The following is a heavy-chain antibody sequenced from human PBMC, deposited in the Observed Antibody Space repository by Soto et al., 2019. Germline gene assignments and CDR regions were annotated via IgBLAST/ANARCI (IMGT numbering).Heavy chain of an antibody. CDR2: ISSSSSYI. Sequence: WGSLRLSCAASGCTFSSYSMNWVRQAPGKGLEWVSSISSSSSYIYYADSVKSRFTISRDNAKNSLYLQMNSLRAEDTAVYYCARDLLRFLEWSPLSYYYYGMDVWGQGTTVTVSS. D-gene: IGHD3-3*01. J-gene: IGHJ6*02. V-gene: IGHV3-21*01. CDR3: ARDLLRFLEWSPLSYYYYGMDV. CDR1: GCTFSSYS.